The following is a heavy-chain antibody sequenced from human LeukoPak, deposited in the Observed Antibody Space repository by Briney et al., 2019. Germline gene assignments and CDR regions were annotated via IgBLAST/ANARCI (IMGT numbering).Heavy chain of an antibody. D-gene: IGHD5-12*01. CDR3: ANAFSGYGPAPAFDI. V-gene: IGHV3-30*18. J-gene: IGHJ3*02. CDR1: GFTFSSYG. Sequence: GGSLRLSCAASGFTFSSYGMHWVRQAPGKGLEWVAVISYDGSNKYYADSVKGRFTISRDNSKNTLYLQMNSLRAEDTAVYYCANAFSGYGPAPAFDIWGQGTMVTVSS. CDR2: ISYDGSNK.